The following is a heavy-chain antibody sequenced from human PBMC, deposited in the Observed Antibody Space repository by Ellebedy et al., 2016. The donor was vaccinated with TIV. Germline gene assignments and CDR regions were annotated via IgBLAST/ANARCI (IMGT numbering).Heavy chain of an antibody. Sequence: PGGSLRLSCAASGVSISDNYMNWVRQAPGQGLELVSVIASGGSTSYAYSVKGRFTISRDNSKNTLYLQMNSLRADDTAVYYCARGPALLRWGRGTLVTVSS. CDR1: GVSISDNY. V-gene: IGHV3-53*01. CDR3: ARGPALLR. CDR2: IASGGST. J-gene: IGHJ4*02.